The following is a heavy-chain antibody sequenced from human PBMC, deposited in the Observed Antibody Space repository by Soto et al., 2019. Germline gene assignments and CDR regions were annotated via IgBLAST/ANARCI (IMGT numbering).Heavy chain of an antibody. CDR1: GGSISSSSYY. V-gene: IGHV4-39*07. CDR3: ARCDDYGDYYFDY. D-gene: IGHD4-17*01. J-gene: IGHJ4*02. Sequence: SETLSLTCTVSGGSISSSSYYWGWIRQPPGKGLEWIGYIYHSGSTYYNPSLKSRVTISVDRSKNQFSLKLSSVTAADTAVYYCARCDDYGDYYFDYWGQGTLVTVSS. CDR2: IYHSGST.